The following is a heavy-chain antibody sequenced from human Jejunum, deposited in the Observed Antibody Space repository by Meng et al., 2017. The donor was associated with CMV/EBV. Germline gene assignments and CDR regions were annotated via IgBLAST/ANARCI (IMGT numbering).Heavy chain of an antibody. J-gene: IGHJ4*02. Sequence: CKAAGGTFDSYAINWVRQAPGQGLEWMGGIIPLLGIPNFAQKFQGRVTITADKSRNTAYMELSSLRPDDTAVYYCTRDSSRGWFYFDYWGQGTLVTVSS. CDR2: IIPLLGIP. V-gene: IGHV1-69*10. D-gene: IGHD6-19*01. CDR3: TRDSSRGWFYFDY. CDR1: GGTFDSYA.